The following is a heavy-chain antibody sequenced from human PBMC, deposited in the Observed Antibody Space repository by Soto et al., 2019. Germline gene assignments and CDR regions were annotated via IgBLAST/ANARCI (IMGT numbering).Heavy chain of an antibody. D-gene: IGHD3-10*01. CDR3: ARAHFRGYYGSGSSLYYYYYYGMDV. CDR1: GGSFSGYY. CDR2: INHSGST. V-gene: IGHV4-34*01. J-gene: IGHJ6*02. Sequence: TLSLTCAVYGGSFSGYYWSWIGQPPGKGLEWIGEINHSGSTNYNPSLKSRVTISVDTSKNQFSLKLSSVTAADTAVYYCARAHFRGYYGSGSSLYYYYYYGMDVWGQGTTVTVSS.